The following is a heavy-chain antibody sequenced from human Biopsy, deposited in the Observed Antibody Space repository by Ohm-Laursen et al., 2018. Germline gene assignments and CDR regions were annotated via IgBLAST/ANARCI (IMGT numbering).Heavy chain of an antibody. CDR1: GNTFATYH. J-gene: IGHJ6*02. V-gene: IGHV1-46*01. CDR2: ISPSGATT. D-gene: IGHD5-24*01. Sequence: ASVKVSCKVSGNTFATYHIHWVRQAPGQGLEWMGVISPSGATTSFSQKFQGRITMTRDTSTGTVYMDLNSLGSEDTTVYYFARAGVGSDGTDSYYYGMGVWGPGTTVTVSS. CDR3: ARAGVGSDGTDSYYYGMGV.